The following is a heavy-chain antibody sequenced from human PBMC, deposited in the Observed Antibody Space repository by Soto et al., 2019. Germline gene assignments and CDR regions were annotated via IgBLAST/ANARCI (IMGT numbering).Heavy chain of an antibody. Sequence: SETLSLTCTVSGGSISSGVYYWSWIRQHPGKGLEWIGYIYYSGSTYYNPSLKSRVTISVDTSKNQFSLTLSSVTAADTAVYYCARDLSQAARPSECYCGMDVWGQGTRVTVSS. D-gene: IGHD6-6*01. CDR1: GGSISSGVYY. J-gene: IGHJ6*02. CDR3: ARDLSQAARPSECYCGMDV. V-gene: IGHV4-31*03. CDR2: IYYSGST.